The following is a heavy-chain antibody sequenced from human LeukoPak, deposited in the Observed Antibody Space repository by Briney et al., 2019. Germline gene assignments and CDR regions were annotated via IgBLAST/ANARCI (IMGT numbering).Heavy chain of an antibody. V-gene: IGHV1-2*02. J-gene: IGHJ4*02. CDR1: GYTFTNQY. Sequence: GASVKVSCKASGYTFTNQYMHWVRQAPGQGLEWMGWLNPNNGGTKYSQNFQGRVTMTRDTSISTAYMELSSLRSEDTAVYYCARGSVVGFDYWGQGTQVIVSS. CDR3: ARGSVVGFDY. CDR2: LNPNNGGT.